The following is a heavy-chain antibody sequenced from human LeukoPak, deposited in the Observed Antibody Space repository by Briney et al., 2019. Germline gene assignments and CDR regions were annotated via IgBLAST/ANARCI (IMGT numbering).Heavy chain of an antibody. Sequence: ASVKVSCKASRYTFTSCDINWVRQATGQGLEWMGWMNPNSGNTGYGQSFQGRITMTRDISIGTAYMELSNLTSEDTAIYYCTRGSSGRRDNWGQGTLVTVSA. V-gene: IGHV1-8*01. CDR3: TRGSSGRRDN. J-gene: IGHJ4*02. CDR2: MNPNSGNT. D-gene: IGHD6-19*01. CDR1: RYTFTSCD.